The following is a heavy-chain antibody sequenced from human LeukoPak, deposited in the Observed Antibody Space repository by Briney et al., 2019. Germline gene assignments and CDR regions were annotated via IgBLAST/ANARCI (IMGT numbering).Heavy chain of an antibody. CDR3: ASYGDTDAFDI. D-gene: IGHD4-17*01. CDR2: ISSSSSYI. Sequence: GGSLRLSCAASGFTFSSYSMNWVRQAPGKGLEWVSSISSSSSYIYYADSVKGRFTISRDNAKNSLYLQMNSLRAEDTAVYYCASYGDTDAFDIWGQGTMVTVSS. CDR1: GFTFSSYS. J-gene: IGHJ3*02. V-gene: IGHV3-21*01.